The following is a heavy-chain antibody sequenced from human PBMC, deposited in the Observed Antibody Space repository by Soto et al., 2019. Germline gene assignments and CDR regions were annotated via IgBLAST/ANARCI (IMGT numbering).Heavy chain of an antibody. CDR3: TTDLNWSGT. Sequence: PGGSLRLSCVASEFSFSNLWMTWVRQASGKGLEFLATINPDGSETYYVESVKGRFTISRDNAKNSVSLHMNSLGVEDTGLYYCTTDLNWSGTWGQGTMVTV. V-gene: IGHV3-7*01. D-gene: IGHD3-3*01. CDR2: INPDGSET. CDR1: EFSFSNLW. J-gene: IGHJ5*01.